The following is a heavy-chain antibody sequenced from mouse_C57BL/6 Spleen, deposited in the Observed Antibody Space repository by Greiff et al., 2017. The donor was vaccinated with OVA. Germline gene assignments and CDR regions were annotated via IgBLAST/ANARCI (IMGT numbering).Heavy chain of an antibody. CDR3: AREKTVVAHWYFDV. CDR1: GFTFSDYY. Sequence: EVQLVESEGGLVQPGSSMKLSCTASGFTFSDYYMAWVRQVPEKGLEWVANINYDGSSTYYLDSLKSRFIISRDNAKNILYLQMSSLKSEDTATYYCAREKTVVAHWYFDVWGTGTTVTVSS. D-gene: IGHD1-1*01. CDR2: INYDGSST. V-gene: IGHV5-16*01. J-gene: IGHJ1*03.